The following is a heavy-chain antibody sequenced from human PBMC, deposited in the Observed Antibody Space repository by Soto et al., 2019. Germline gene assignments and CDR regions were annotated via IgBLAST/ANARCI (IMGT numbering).Heavy chain of an antibody. V-gene: IGHV4-30-2*01. D-gene: IGHD6-6*01. CDR1: GGSISSGGYS. J-gene: IGHJ4*02. CDR3: ARTSRFDC. Sequence: TLSLTCVVSGGSISSGGYSWSWIRQPPGKGLEWIGEINHSGSTNYNPSLKSRVTMSVDTSKNQFSLKLSSVTAADTAVYYCARTSRFDCWGQGTLVTVSS. CDR2: INHSGST.